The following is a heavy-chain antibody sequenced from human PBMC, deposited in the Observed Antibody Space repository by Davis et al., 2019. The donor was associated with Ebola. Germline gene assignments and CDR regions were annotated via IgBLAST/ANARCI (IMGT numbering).Heavy chain of an antibody. CDR2: IIPLFGSV. J-gene: IGHJ2*01. Sequence: AASVKVSCKTSGYSFTGYAINWVRQAPGQGLEWMGGIIPLFGSVTYAQKFQGRLTITAADSTGTAYMELYSLTSEDTAVYYCARDYYDPTDYPSRYFDVWGPGTLVTVSS. CDR1: GYSFTGYA. V-gene: IGHV1-69*13. D-gene: IGHD3-16*01. CDR3: ARDYYDPTDYPSRYFDV.